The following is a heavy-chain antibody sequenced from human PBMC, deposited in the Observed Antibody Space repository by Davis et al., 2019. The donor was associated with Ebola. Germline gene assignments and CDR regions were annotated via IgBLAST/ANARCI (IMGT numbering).Heavy chain of an antibody. CDR2: ISYDGSNK. Sequence: GESLKISCAASGFTFSSYGMHWVRQAPGKGLEWVAVISYDGSNKYYADSVKGRFTISRDNSKNTLYLQMNSLRAEDTAVYYCAKGVFVWGQGTLVTVSS. V-gene: IGHV3-30*18. J-gene: IGHJ4*02. CDR1: GFTFSSYG. D-gene: IGHD2-8*01. CDR3: AKGVFV.